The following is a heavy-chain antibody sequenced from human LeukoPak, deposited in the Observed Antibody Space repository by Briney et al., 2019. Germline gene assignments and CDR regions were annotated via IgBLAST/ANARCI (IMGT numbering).Heavy chain of an antibody. D-gene: IGHD6-6*01. CDR1: GFTFSNAW. J-gene: IGHJ4*02. Sequence: GGSLRLSCAASGFTFSNAWVSSVRQAPGKGLEGVGRIKSKTDGGTTDYAAPVKGRFTISRDDSKNTLYLQMHSLKTEDTAVYYCTTGLIAARDYWGQGTLVTVSS. CDR2: IKSKTDGGTT. V-gene: IGHV3-15*01. CDR3: TTGLIAARDY.